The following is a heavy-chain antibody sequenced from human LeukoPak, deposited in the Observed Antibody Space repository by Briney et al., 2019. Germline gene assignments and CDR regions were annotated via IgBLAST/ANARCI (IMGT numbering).Heavy chain of an antibody. CDR1: GYTFTGYY. Sequence: GASVKVSCKASGYTFTGYYMHWVRQAPGQGLEWMGWINPNSGGTNYAQKFQGRVTMTRDTSISTAYMELSRLRSDDTAVYYCARRQGYYYYYYGMDVWGQGTTVTVSS. D-gene: IGHD2-15*01. J-gene: IGHJ6*02. CDR2: INPNSGGT. V-gene: IGHV1-2*02. CDR3: ARRQGYYYYYYGMDV.